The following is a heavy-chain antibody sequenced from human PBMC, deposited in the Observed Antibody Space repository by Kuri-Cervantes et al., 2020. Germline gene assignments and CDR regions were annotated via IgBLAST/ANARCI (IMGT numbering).Heavy chain of an antibody. D-gene: IGHD1-26*01. CDR1: GGSISSGGYY. Sequence: LRLSCTVSGGSISSGGYYWSWIRQHPGKGLEWIGYIYYSGSTYYNPSLKSRVTISVDKSKNQFSLKLSSVTAADTAVYYCARDPGGGSWFDPWGQGTLVTLL. CDR2: IYYSGST. V-gene: IGHV4-31*03. CDR3: ARDPGGGSWFDP. J-gene: IGHJ5*02.